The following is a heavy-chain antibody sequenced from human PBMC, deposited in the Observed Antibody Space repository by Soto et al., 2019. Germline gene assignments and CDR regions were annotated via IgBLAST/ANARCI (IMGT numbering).Heavy chain of an antibody. CDR2: ISWNSGSI. CDR1: GFTFDDYT. Sequence: PGGSLRLSCAASGFTFDDYTMHRVRQAPGKGLEWVSGISWNSGSIGYADSVKGRFTISRDNAKNSLYLQMNSLRAEGTALYYCAKAPSGAAGTFGGMDVWGQGTTVSVSS. J-gene: IGHJ6*02. V-gene: IGHV3-9*01. D-gene: IGHD6-13*01. CDR3: AKAPSGAAGTFGGMDV.